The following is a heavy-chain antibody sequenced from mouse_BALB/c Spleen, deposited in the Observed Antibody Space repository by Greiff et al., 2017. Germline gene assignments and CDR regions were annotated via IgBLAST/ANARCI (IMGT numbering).Heavy chain of an antibody. V-gene: IGHV1-7*01. CDR3: ARFYYDYEGLDY. J-gene: IGHJ2*01. D-gene: IGHD2-4*01. Sequence: QVQLQQSGAELAKPGASVKMSCKASGYTFTSYWMHWVKQRPGQGLEWIGYINPSTGYTEYNQKFKDKATLTADKSSSTAYMQLSSLTSEDSAVYFCARFYYDYEGLDYWGQGTTLTVSS. CDR1: GYTFTSYW. CDR2: INPSTGYT.